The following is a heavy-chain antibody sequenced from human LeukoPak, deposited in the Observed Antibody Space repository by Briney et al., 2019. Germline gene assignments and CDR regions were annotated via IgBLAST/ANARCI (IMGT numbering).Heavy chain of an antibody. CDR3: ARGRYYFDY. J-gene: IGHJ4*02. CDR1: GAFISNYY. D-gene: IGHD4-17*01. Sequence: PSETLSLTCTVSGAFISNYYWSWIRQPPGKGLEWIGSIYYSGSTYYNPSLKSRVTISVDTSKNQFSLKLSSVTAADTAVYYCARGRYYFDYWGQGTLVTVSS. V-gene: IGHV4-39*07. CDR2: IYYSGST.